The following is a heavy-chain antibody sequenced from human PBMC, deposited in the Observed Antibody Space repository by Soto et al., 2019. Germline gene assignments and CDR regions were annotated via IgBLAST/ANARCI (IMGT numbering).Heavy chain of an antibody. CDR2: ISAYDGYT. J-gene: IGHJ6*02. Sequence: GASVKVSCKASGYTFTSYGINWVRQAPGQGLEWLGWISAYDGYTNYAQILQGRVSMTTDTSTKTAYMELRSLRSDDTAMYYCARGGFYDSSGARNYSYYGMNVWGQGTTVTVSS. CDR1: GYTFTSYG. V-gene: IGHV1-18*01. D-gene: IGHD3-22*01. CDR3: ARGGFYDSSGARNYSYYGMNV.